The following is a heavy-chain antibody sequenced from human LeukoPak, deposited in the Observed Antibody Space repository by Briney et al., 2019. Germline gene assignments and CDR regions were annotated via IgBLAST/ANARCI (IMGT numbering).Heavy chain of an antibody. V-gene: IGHV4-39*01. CDR2: IYYSGST. Sequence: SETLSLTCTVSGGSISSSSYYWGWIRQPPGKGLEWIGSIYYSGSTYYNPSLKSRVTISVDTSKNQFSLKLSSVTAADTAVYYCAMVMWLVDPWGQGTLSPSPQ. CDR1: GGSISSSSYY. J-gene: IGHJ5*02. CDR3: AMVMWLVDP. D-gene: IGHD3-22*01.